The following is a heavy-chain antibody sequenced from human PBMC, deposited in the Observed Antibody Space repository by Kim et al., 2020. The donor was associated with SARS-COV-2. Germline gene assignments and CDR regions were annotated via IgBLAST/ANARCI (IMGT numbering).Heavy chain of an antibody. CDR3: ARGRGADY. V-gene: IGHV4-34*01. J-gene: IGHJ4*02. Sequence: SETLSLTCAVYGGSFSGYYWSWIRQPPGKGLEWIGEINHSGSTNYNPSLKSRVTISVDTSKNQFSLKLSSVTAADTAVYYCARGRGADYWGQGTLVTVSS. CDR2: INHSGST. CDR1: GGSFSGYY.